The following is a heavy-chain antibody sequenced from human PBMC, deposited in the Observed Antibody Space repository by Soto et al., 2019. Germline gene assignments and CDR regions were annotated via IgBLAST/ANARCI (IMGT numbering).Heavy chain of an antibody. Sequence: QVQLQQWGAGLLKPSETLSLTCAVYGGSFSGYYWSWIRQPPGKGLEWIGEINHSGSTNYNPSLKRRVIISVDTSKNQFSLKLSCVTAADTAVYYWARAGAYCSSTICYRGIAAAGTRYYFDYWGQGTLVTVSS. CDR3: ARAGAYCSSTICYRGIAAAGTRYYFDY. CDR2: INHSGST. D-gene: IGHD2-2*01. V-gene: IGHV4-34*01. CDR1: GGSFSGYY. J-gene: IGHJ4*02.